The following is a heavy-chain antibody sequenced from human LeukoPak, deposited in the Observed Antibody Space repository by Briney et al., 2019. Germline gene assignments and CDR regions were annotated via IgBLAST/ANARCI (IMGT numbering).Heavy chain of an antibody. CDR2: IIPIFGTA. CDR1: GGTFSSYA. J-gene: IGHJ5*02. V-gene: IGHV1-69*13. Sequence: SVKVSCKASGGTFSSYAISWVRQAPGQGLEWMGGIIPIFGTANYAQKFQGRVTITADESTGTAYMELSSLRSEDTAVYYCARDGLSNYGSGSQGLNWFDPWGQGTLVTVSS. D-gene: IGHD3-10*01. CDR3: ARDGLSNYGSGSQGLNWFDP.